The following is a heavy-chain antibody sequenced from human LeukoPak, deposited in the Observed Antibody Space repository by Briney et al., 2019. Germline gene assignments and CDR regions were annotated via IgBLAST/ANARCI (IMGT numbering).Heavy chain of an antibody. CDR1: GFTLSSYA. Sequence: GGSLRLSCAASGFTLSSYAMSWVRQGPGKGLEWVSAISVSGNTYHADSVKGRFTISRDSSKNTLYLQMNSLRAEDTAVYYCSRIFCSNNTRYDYWGQGTLVTVSS. D-gene: IGHD2-2*01. CDR2: ISVSGNT. CDR3: SRIFCSNNTRYDY. J-gene: IGHJ4*02. V-gene: IGHV3-23*01.